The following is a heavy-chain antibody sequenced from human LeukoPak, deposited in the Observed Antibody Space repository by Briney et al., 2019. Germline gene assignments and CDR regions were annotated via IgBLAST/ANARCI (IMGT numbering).Heavy chain of an antibody. CDR1: GFTFSSYA. V-gene: IGHV3-23*01. CDR2: ISGSGGST. D-gene: IGHD4-23*01. CDR3: ARAGTTVVTLYGYMDV. Sequence: GGSLRLSCAASGFTFSSYAMSWVRQAPGKGLEWVSAISGSGGSTYYADSVKGRFTISRDNSKNTLYLQMGSLRAEDMAVYYCARAGTTVVTLYGYMDVWGKGTTVTVSS. J-gene: IGHJ6*03.